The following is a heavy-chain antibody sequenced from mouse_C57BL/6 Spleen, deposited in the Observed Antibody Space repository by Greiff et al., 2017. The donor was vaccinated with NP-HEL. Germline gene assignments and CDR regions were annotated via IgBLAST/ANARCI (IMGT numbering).Heavy chain of an antibody. Sequence: QVQLQQPGAELVRPGSSVKLSCKASGYTFTSYWMHWVKQRPIQGLEWIGNIDPSDGGTHYNQKFKDKATLTVDKSSSTAYMQLSSLTSEDSAVFYCARRSLDSNYDAMDYWGQGTSVTVSS. CDR3: ARRSLDSNYDAMDY. V-gene: IGHV1-52*01. D-gene: IGHD2-5*01. CDR2: IDPSDGGT. CDR1: GYTFTSYW. J-gene: IGHJ4*01.